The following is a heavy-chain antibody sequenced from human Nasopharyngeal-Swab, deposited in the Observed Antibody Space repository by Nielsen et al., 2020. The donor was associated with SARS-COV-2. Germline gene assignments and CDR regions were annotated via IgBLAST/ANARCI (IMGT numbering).Heavy chain of an antibody. V-gene: IGHV3-30*18. CDR2: ISYDGSNK. D-gene: IGHD5-24*01. J-gene: IGHJ4*02. CDR1: GFTFSSYG. Sequence: GGSLRLSCAASGFTFSSYGMHWVRQAPGKGLEWVAVISYDGSNKYYADSVKGRFTISRDNSKNTLYLQMNSLRAEDTAVYCCAKGLEMATADYWGQGTLVTVSS. CDR3: AKGLEMATADY.